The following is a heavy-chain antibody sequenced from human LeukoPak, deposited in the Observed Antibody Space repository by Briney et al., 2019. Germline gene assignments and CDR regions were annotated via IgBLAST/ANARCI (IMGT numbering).Heavy chain of an antibody. CDR2: IYYSGST. D-gene: IGHD3-3*01. Sequence: PSETLSLTCTVSGGSISGYFWNWIRQPPGKGLEWIGNIYYSGSTTYNPSLTNGVTISVDTSKKQISLKLSAVTAADTAVYYCAREGYDSWTGYYTFDNWGQGTLVTVSS. CDR1: GGSISGYF. CDR3: AREGYDSWTGYYTFDN. V-gene: IGHV4-59*01. J-gene: IGHJ4*02.